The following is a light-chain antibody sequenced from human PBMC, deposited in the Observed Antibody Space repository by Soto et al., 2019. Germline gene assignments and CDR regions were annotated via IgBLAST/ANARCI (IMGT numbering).Light chain of an antibody. CDR1: QSVSSN. CDR3: QQYYNWPLT. J-gene: IGKJ4*01. CDR2: GAS. V-gene: IGKV3-15*01. Sequence: EIVMTQSPATLSVSPGERATLSCRASQSVSSNLAWYQQKPGQAPSLLIYGASTRATGIPARFSGSGSGTEFTLTISSPQSEDFAVYYCQQYYNWPLTFGGGTKVEIK.